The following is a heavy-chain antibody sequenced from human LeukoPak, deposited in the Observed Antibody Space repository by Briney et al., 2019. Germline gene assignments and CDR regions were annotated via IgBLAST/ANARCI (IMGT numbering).Heavy chain of an antibody. V-gene: IGHV4-59*12. D-gene: IGHD2-2*01. J-gene: IGHJ4*02. CDR2: IFYSGST. Sequence: SETLSLTCTVSGGSISGYYWSWIRQPPGKGLEWIAYIFYSGSTNYNPSLKSRVTISVDTSKNQFSLKLSSVTAADTAVYYCASYCSSTSCYSDYWGQGTLVTVSS. CDR3: ASYCSSTSCYSDY. CDR1: GGSISGYY.